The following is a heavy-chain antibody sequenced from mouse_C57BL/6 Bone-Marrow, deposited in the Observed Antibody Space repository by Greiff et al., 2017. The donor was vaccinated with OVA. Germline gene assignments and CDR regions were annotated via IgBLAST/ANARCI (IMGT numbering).Heavy chain of an antibody. CDR3: ARKGLGYFDY. Sequence: VQLVESGPGLVQPSQSLSITCTVSGFSLTSYGVHWVRQSPGKGLEWLGVIWSGGSTDYNAAFISRLSISKDNSKSQVFFKMNSLQADDTAIYYCARKGLGYFDYWGQGTTLTVSS. D-gene: IGHD2-4*01. CDR1: GFSLTSYG. J-gene: IGHJ2*01. V-gene: IGHV2-2*01. CDR2: IWSGGST.